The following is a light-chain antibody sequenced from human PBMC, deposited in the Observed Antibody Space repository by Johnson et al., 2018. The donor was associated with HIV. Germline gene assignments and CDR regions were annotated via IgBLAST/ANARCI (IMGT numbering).Light chain of an antibody. CDR1: NSNIGYNS. V-gene: IGLV1-51*02. CDR3: GEWDSGLTAHFV. Sequence: QAVLTQPPSVSAAPGQRVTISCSGNNSNIGYNSVSWYQQVPGTAPKLLIYENKKRPSGIADRFSASKSGTSATLDITGLQTGDEADYYCGEWDSGLTAHFVFGSGTTITVL. CDR2: ENK. J-gene: IGLJ1*01.